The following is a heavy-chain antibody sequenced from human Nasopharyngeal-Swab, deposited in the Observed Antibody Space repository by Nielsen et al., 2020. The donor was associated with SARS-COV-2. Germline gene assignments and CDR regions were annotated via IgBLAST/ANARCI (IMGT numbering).Heavy chain of an antibody. CDR1: GGTFSRYP. J-gene: IGHJ2*01. CDR3: ARDEGPSSRSRYFDL. V-gene: IGHV1-69*13. CDR2: IIPIFGAA. Sequence: SVKVSCKASGGTFSRYPISWVRQAPGQGLEWVGGIIPIFGAATSAQKFQGRVTITADESTSTAYMGLSSLRSEDTAVYYCARDEGPSSRSRYFDLWGRGTLVTVSS. D-gene: IGHD2-2*01.